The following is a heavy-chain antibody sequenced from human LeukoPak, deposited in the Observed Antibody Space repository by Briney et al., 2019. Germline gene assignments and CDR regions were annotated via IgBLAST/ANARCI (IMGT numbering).Heavy chain of an antibody. J-gene: IGHJ4*02. V-gene: IGHV4-59*01. Sequence: PSETLSLTCTVSGGSISSYYWSWIRQPPGKGLEYIGYIHYSGSTNYNPSLKSRVTISVDTSKNQFSLKLYSVTAADTAVYYCATRSGSGWVFDYWGQGTLVTVSS. D-gene: IGHD6-19*01. CDR1: GGSISSYY. CDR2: IHYSGST. CDR3: ATRSGSGWVFDY.